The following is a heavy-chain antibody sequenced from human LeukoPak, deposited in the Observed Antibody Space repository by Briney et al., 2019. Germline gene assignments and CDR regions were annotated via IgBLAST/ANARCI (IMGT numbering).Heavy chain of an antibody. D-gene: IGHD1-14*01. CDR2: INPNSGGT. Sequence: GASVQVSCKASGYTFTGYYMHWVRQAPGQGLAWMGWINPNSGGTNYAQKFQGRVTITRDTSISTAYMELSRLRSDDTAVYYCAREPGSGWFDHWGQGTLVTVSS. J-gene: IGHJ5*02. V-gene: IGHV1-2*02. CDR3: AREPGSGWFDH. CDR1: GYTFTGYY.